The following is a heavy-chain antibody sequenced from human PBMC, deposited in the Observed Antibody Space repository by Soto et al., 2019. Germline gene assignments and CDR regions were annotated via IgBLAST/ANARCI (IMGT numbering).Heavy chain of an antibody. CDR1: GYTFTGYY. CDR2: ISAYSGNT. D-gene: IGHD6-13*01. J-gene: IGHJ5*02. CDR3: ARSSSWYWFDL. V-gene: IGHV1-18*04. Sequence: GASVKVSCKASGYTFTGYYMHWVRQAPGQGLEWMGWISAYSGNTNYAQKFQGRVTMTTDTSTSTAYMELRSLRSDDTAVYYCARSSSWYWFDLWGQGTLVTVSS.